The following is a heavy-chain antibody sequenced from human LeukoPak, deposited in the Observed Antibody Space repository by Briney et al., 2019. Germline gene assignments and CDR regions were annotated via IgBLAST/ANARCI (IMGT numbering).Heavy chain of an antibody. V-gene: IGHV3-30*18. CDR3: AKVLSDNWNYDWFDP. J-gene: IGHJ5*02. CDR1: GFTFSSYG. Sequence: GGSLRLSCAASGFTFSSYGMHWVRQAPGKGLEWVAVISYDGSNKYYADSVKGRFTISRDNSKNTLYLQMNSLRAEDTAVYYCAKVLSDNWNYDWFDPWGQGTPVTVSS. CDR2: ISYDGSNK. D-gene: IGHD1-7*01.